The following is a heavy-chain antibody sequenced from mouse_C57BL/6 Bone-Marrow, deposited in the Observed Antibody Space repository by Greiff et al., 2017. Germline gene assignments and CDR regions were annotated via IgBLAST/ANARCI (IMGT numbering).Heavy chain of an antibody. J-gene: IGHJ1*03. D-gene: IGHD1-1*01. CDR1: GYTFTSYW. V-gene: IGHV1-69*01. CDR3: AREGSSSYWYFDV. Sequence: QVQLQQPGAELVMPGASVKLSCKASGYTFTSYWMHWVKPRPGQGLEWIGEIDPSASYTNYNQKFKGKSTLTVDKSSSTAYMQLSSLTSEDSAVYYCAREGSSSYWYFDVWGTGTTVTVAS. CDR2: IDPSASYT.